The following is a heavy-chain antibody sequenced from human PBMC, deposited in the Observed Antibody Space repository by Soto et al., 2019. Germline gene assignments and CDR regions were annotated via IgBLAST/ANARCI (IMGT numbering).Heavy chain of an antibody. CDR2: VYHSGST. D-gene: IGHD1-26*01. Sequence: PSETLSLTCTVSGDSISSVDHYWSWIRQPPGKGLEWMGYVYHSGSTHYNPSLNSRLTISIGTSTNRLSLNLTSVTAADTAVYFCARLRWETENNWFDPWGQGALVTVS. CDR1: GDSISSVDHY. CDR3: ARLRWETENNWFDP. V-gene: IGHV4-30-4*01. J-gene: IGHJ5*02.